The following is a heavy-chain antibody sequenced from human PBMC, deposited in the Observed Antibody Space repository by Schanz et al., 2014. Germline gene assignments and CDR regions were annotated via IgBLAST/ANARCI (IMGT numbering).Heavy chain of an antibody. CDR1: NYIFTKYY. Sequence: QVQLVQSGAEVKKPGASVKLSCKASNYIFTKYYIHCVRQAPGQGLEWMGLINPYDDTIDYAKKFQGRFTMARDTSTTTVYMELSSLRSDDTAMYYCVTEKRMESGTWAKAFDIWGHGTWXTVSS. CDR3: VTEKRMESGTWAKAFDI. D-gene: IGHD3-3*01. V-gene: IGHV1-46*01. CDR2: INPYDDTI. J-gene: IGHJ3*02.